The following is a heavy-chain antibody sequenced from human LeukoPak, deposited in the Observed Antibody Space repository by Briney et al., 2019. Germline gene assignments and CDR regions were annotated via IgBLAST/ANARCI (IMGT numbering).Heavy chain of an antibody. CDR2: ISWNSGSI. CDR1: GFTFDDYA. CDR3: ARALRRYKYDYPSPDY. V-gene: IGHV3-9*01. J-gene: IGHJ4*02. D-gene: IGHD3-16*01. Sequence: PGRSLRLSCAASGFTFDDYAMHWVRHAPGKGLEWVSGISWNSGSIVYADSVKGRFTISRDNAKNSLYLQMNSLRAEDTALYYCARALRRYKYDYPSPDYWGQGTLVTVSS.